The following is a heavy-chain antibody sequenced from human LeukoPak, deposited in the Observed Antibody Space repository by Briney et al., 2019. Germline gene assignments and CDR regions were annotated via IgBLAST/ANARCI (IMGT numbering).Heavy chain of an antibody. CDR3: AKVGAYSYGTYYYMDV. D-gene: IGHD5-18*01. CDR2: ISSSSSTI. Sequence: GRSLRLSCAASGFTFSSYSMNWVRQAPGKGLEWVSYISSSSSTIYYADSVKGRFTISRDNAKNSLYLQMNSLRAEDTAVYYCAKVGAYSYGTYYYMDVWGKGTTVTVSS. V-gene: IGHV3-48*04. J-gene: IGHJ6*03. CDR1: GFTFSSYS.